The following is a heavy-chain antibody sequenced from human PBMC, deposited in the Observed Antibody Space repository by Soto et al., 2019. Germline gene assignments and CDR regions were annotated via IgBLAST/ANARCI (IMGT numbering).Heavy chain of an antibody. D-gene: IGHD3-10*01. Sequence: SETLSLTCTVSGGSISSGGYYWSWIRQHPGKGLEWIGYIYYSGSTYYNPSLKSRVTISVDTSKNQFSLKLSSVTAADTAVYYCARYYGSGSYYNWVSKDYYYYYGMDVWGQGTTVTVSS. V-gene: IGHV4-31*03. CDR3: ARYYGSGSYYNWVSKDYYYYYGMDV. J-gene: IGHJ6*02. CDR1: GGSISSGGYY. CDR2: IYYSGST.